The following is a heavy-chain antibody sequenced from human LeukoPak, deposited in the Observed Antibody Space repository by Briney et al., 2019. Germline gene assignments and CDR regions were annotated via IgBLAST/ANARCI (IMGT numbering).Heavy chain of an antibody. V-gene: IGHV4-39*01. D-gene: IGHD1-26*01. CDR1: GGSIPTKNFY. CDR3: ARGMGWELPHFDY. Sequence: SETVSLTCTVSGGSIPTKNFYWGWIRQPPGKGLEWIGSVFYSGRTYYNPSLKSRVTIFVDPSKNQFSLNLRSVTAADTAVYYCARGMGWELPHFDYWGQGTLVTVSS. J-gene: IGHJ4*02. CDR2: VFYSGRT.